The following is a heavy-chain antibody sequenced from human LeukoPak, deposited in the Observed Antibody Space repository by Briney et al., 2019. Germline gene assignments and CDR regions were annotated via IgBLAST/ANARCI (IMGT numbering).Heavy chain of an antibody. CDR2: INHSGST. J-gene: IGHJ4*02. CDR3: ARGRRYGYGRLFDY. V-gene: IGHV4-34*01. Sequence: SETLSLTCAVYGGSFSGYYWSWIRQPPGKGLEWIGEINHSGSTNYNPSLKSRVTISVDTSKNQFSLKLSSVTAADTAVYYCARGRRYGYGRLFDYWGQGTLVTVSS. D-gene: IGHD5-18*01. CDR1: GGSFSGYY.